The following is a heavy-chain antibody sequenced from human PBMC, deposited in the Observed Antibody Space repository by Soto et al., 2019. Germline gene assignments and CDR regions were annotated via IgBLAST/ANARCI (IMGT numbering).Heavy chain of an antibody. Sequence: SETLSLTCTVSGGSISSYYWRWIRQPPGKGLEWIGYIYYSGSTNYNPSLKSRVTMSIDTSKNQFSLKLSSVTAADTAVYYCANFGVLFSSSSGLVVYWGQGPLVTVSS. CDR1: GGSISSYY. CDR2: IYYSGST. CDR3: ANFGVLFSSSSGLVVY. D-gene: IGHD6-6*01. V-gene: IGHV4-59*01. J-gene: IGHJ4*02.